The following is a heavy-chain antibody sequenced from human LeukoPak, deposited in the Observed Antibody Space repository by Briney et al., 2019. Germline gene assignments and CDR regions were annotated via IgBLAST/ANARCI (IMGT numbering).Heavy chain of an antibody. V-gene: IGHV4-31*03. J-gene: IGHJ4*02. D-gene: IGHD3-10*01. CDR2: IYYSGST. CDR1: GGSISSGAYY. Sequence: PSETLSLTCSVSGGSISSGAYYWSWIRQHPGKGLEWIGFIYYSGSTYYNPSLMSRVTISEDKSKNQFSLKLSSVTAADTAVYYCASRPLWLDYWGQGTLVTVSS. CDR3: ASRPLWLDY.